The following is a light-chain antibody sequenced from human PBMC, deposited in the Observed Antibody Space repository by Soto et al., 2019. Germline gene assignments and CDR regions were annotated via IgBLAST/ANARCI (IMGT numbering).Light chain of an antibody. V-gene: IGLV2-8*01. CDR2: EVS. CDR1: SSDVGGYNY. Sequence: QSVVTQPPSASGSTGQSVTISCIGTSSDVGGYNYVSWYQQHPGKAPKLMIYEVSKRPSGVPDRFSGSKSGNTASLTVSGLQTDDEADYYCSSYAGSNNYVFGTGTKVTVL. J-gene: IGLJ1*01. CDR3: SSYAGSNNYV.